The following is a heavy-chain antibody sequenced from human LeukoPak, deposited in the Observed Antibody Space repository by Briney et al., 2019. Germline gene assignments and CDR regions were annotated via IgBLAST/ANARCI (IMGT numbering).Heavy chain of an antibody. CDR1: GYTFTGYY. J-gene: IGHJ6*02. Sequence: GASVKVSCKASGYTFTGYYMHWVRQAPGQGLEWMGWINPNSGGTNYAQKFQGRVSMTRDTSISTAYMELSRLRSDDTAVYYCARDEPTYYYDSSGSGYYGMDVWGQGTTVTVSS. CDR2: INPNSGGT. V-gene: IGHV1-2*02. D-gene: IGHD3-22*01. CDR3: ARDEPTYYYDSSGSGYYGMDV.